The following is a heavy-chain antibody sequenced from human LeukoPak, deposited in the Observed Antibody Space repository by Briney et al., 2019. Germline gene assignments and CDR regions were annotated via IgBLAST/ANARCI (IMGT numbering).Heavy chain of an antibody. J-gene: IGHJ6*03. V-gene: IGHV4-4*07. Sequence: SETLSLTCTVSGGSISSYYWSWLRQPAGKGLEWIGHIYTSGSTNYNPSLKSRVTMSVDTSKNQFSLKLSSVTAADTAVYYCARDAYCSSTSCYIGTTYYYYYMDVWGKGTTVTVSS. CDR3: ARDAYCSSTSCYIGTTYYYYYMDV. CDR1: GGSISSYY. CDR2: IYTSGST. D-gene: IGHD2-2*02.